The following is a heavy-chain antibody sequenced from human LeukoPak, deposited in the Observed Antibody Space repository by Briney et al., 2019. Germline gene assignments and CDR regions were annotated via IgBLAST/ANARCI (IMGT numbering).Heavy chain of an antibody. CDR1: GGSISSNNW. Sequence: SGTLSLTCAVSGGSISSNNWWGWVRQPPGKGLEWIGYIYNRGSTNYNPSLKSRVTISVDTSNNQFSLKLTSVTAADTAVYFCAVLQSHRPLDYWGQGTLVTVSS. V-gene: IGHV4-4*02. D-gene: IGHD2/OR15-2a*01. J-gene: IGHJ4*02. CDR2: IYNRGST. CDR3: AVLQSHRPLDY.